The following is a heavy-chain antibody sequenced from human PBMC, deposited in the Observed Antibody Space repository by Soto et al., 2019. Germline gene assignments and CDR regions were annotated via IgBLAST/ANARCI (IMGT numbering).Heavy chain of an antibody. J-gene: IGHJ4*02. D-gene: IGHD3-22*01. CDR1: GYTFITYG. V-gene: IGHV1-18*01. Sequence: QVPLVQSGAEVKKPGASVKVSCKASGYTFITYGVSWVRQAPGQGLDWLRWISTYNGNTRYAERLQDRVTMTTDTTTNTAYMELRNLRSDDTAVYYCARGPTDYYDNSANYFLDYWGQGTLVTVSS. CDR3: ARGPTDYYDNSANYFLDY. CDR2: ISTYNGNT.